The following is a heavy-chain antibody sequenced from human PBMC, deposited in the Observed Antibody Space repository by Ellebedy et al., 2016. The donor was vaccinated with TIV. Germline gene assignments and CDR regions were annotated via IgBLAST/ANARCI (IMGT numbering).Heavy chain of an antibody. D-gene: IGHD7-27*01. Sequence: GGSLRLSXAASGFTFSSYAMHWVRQAPGKGLEWVAVISYDGSNKYYADSVKGRFTISRDNAKNSLYLQMNSLRAEDTAVYYCARVEDWGTVFDYWGQGTLVTVSS. J-gene: IGHJ4*02. V-gene: IGHV3-30-3*01. CDR2: ISYDGSNK. CDR3: ARVEDWGTVFDY. CDR1: GFTFSSYA.